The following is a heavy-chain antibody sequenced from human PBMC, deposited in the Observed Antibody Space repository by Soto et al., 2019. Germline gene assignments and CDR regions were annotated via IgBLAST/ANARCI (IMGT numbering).Heavy chain of an antibody. J-gene: IGHJ6*02. Sequence: SGGSLRLSYAASGFTFSSYGMHWVRQAPGKGLEWVAVISYDGSNKYYADSVKGRFTISRDNSKNTLYLQMNSLRAEDTAVYYCAKDLYPVVAATPHYYYYYGMDVWGQGTTVTVSS. CDR3: AKDLYPVVAATPHYYYYYGMDV. CDR2: ISYDGSNK. CDR1: GFTFSSYG. D-gene: IGHD2-15*01. V-gene: IGHV3-30*18.